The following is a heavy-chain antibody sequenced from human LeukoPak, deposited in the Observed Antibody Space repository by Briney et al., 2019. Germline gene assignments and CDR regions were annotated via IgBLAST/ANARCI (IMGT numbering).Heavy chain of an antibody. Sequence: SETLSLTCTVSGGSISSYYWNWIRQPPGKGLEWIGYIYYSGSTNYNPSLKSRVTMSVDTSKNQFSLKLSSVTAADTAVYYCARVGAASYWYFDLWGRGTLVTVSS. CDR1: GGSISSYY. D-gene: IGHD6-13*01. CDR2: IYYSGST. CDR3: ARVGAASYWYFDL. V-gene: IGHV4-59*12. J-gene: IGHJ2*01.